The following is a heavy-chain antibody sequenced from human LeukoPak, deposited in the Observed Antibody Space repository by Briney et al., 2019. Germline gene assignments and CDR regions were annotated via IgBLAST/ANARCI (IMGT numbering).Heavy chain of an antibody. CDR3: AQPRLVLLVVAAPPSLPFDY. D-gene: IGHD2-15*01. Sequence: GGSLRLSCAASGFTFSSYAMSWVRQAPGKGLEWVSAISGSGGSTYYADSVKGRFTISRDNSKNTLYLQMNSLTADDTAVYSCAQPRLVLLVVAAPPSLPFDYWGQGTLVTVSS. CDR1: GFTFSSYA. V-gene: IGHV3-23*01. J-gene: IGHJ4*02. CDR2: ISGSGGST.